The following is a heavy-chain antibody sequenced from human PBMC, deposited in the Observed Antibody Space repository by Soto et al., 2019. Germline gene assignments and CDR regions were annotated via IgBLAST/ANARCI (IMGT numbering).Heavy chain of an antibody. Sequence: GESLKISCKGSGDSFNTYWIAWVRRMPGKGLEWMWITHPGDSETRYSPSFEGQVTISADKSISTAYLQSSSLKVSDTGMYYCARQGKDGHNQGYGMDVWGQGTTVTVSS. CDR1: GDSFNTYW. CDR2: THPGDSET. J-gene: IGHJ6*02. V-gene: IGHV5-51*01. CDR3: ARQGKDGHNQGYGMDV.